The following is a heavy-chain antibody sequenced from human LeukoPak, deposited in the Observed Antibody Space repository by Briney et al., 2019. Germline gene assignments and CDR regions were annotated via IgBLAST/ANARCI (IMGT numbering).Heavy chain of an antibody. CDR2: FDPEDGET. V-gene: IGHV1-24*01. Sequence: ASVKVSCKVSGYTLTELSMHWVRQAPGKGLEWMGGFDPEDGETIYAQKFQGRVTMTEDTSTDTAYMELSSLRSEDTAVYYCATASGCSGGSCYWGNYYYYGMDVWGQGTTVTVSS. J-gene: IGHJ6*02. CDR3: ATASGCSGGSCYWGNYYYYGMDV. CDR1: GYTLTELS. D-gene: IGHD2-15*01.